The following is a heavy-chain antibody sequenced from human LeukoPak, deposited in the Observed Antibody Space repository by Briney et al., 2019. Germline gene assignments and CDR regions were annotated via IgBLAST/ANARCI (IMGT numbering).Heavy chain of an antibody. Sequence: SVKVSCKASGGTFSSYAISWVRQAPGQGLEWMGGIIPIFGTANYAQKFQGRVTITTDESTSTAYMELSSLRSEDTAVYYCARGPGGYSNYYYYYMDVWGKGTTVTV. CDR2: IIPIFGTA. CDR3: ARGPGGYSNYYYYYMDV. V-gene: IGHV1-69*05. D-gene: IGHD4-11*01. J-gene: IGHJ6*03. CDR1: GGTFSSYA.